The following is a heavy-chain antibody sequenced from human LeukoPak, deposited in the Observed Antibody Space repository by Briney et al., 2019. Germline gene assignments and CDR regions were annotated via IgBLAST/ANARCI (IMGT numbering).Heavy chain of an antibody. CDR1: GFTFSSYE. J-gene: IGHJ6*04. CDR2: ISSSGSTI. Sequence: PGGSLRLSCAASGFTFSSYEMNWVRQAPGKGLEWVSYISSSGSTIYYADSVKGRLTISRDNARNSLYLQMNSLRAEDTAVYYCAELGITMIGGVRGKGTTVTISS. D-gene: IGHD3-10*02. CDR3: AELGITMIGGV. V-gene: IGHV3-48*03.